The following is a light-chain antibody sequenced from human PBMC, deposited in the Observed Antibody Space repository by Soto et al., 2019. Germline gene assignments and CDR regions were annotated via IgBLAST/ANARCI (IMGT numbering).Light chain of an antibody. CDR2: EVS. CDR1: SSDVGGYNY. V-gene: IGLV2-14*01. J-gene: IGLJ2*01. CDR3: TSYTSSISYVV. Sequence: QSVLTQPASVSGSPGQSITISCTGTSSDVGGYNYVSWYQQHPGKAPKLMIYEVSNRPSGVSNRFSASKSGNTASLTISGLQAEDEADYYCTSYTSSISYVVFGGGTKLTVL.